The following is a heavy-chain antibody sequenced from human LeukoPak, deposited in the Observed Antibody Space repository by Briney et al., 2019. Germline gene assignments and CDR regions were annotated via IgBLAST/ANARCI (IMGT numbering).Heavy chain of an antibody. CDR2: IKQDGREK. Sequence: GGSLRLSCAASGFTFSSYWMSWVRQAPGKGLEWVADIKQDGREKYYVDSVKGRFTISRDNAKNSLYLQMNSLRAEDTAVYFCARDEYRSSWFGYWGQGCLVTVPA. J-gene: IGHJ5*01. D-gene: IGHD6-13*01. CDR3: ARDEYRSSWFGY. V-gene: IGHV3-7*01. CDR1: GFTFSSYW.